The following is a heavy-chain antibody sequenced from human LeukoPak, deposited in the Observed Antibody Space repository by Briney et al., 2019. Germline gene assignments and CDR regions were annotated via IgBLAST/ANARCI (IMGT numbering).Heavy chain of an antibody. CDR1: GFTFSSYA. Sequence: GGSLRLSCAASGFTFSSYAMSWVRKAPGKGLEWVSAISGSGGSTYYADSVKGRFTISRDSSKNTLYLQMNSLRPEDTAIYYCAKDVVGHQWPENYWGQGTLVTVSS. D-gene: IGHD6-19*01. CDR3: AKDVVGHQWPENY. CDR2: ISGSGGST. V-gene: IGHV3-23*01. J-gene: IGHJ4*02.